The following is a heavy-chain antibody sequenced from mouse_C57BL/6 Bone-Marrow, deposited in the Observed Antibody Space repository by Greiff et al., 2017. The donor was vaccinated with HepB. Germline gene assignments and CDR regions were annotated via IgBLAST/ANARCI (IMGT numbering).Heavy chain of an antibody. CDR2: ISDGGSYT. CDR1: GFTFSSYA. D-gene: IGHD1-1*02. Sequence: EVKVVESGGGLVKPGGSLKLSCAASGFTFSSYAMSWVRQTPEKRLEWVATISDGGSYTYYPDNVKGRFTISRDNAKNNLYLQMSHLKSEDTAMYYCARDPLYGGNAMDYWGQGTSVTVSS. CDR3: ARDPLYGGNAMDY. J-gene: IGHJ4*01. V-gene: IGHV5-4*01.